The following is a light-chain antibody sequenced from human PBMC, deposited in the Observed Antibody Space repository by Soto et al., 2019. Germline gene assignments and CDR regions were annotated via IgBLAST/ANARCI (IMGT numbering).Light chain of an antibody. J-gene: IGKJ1*01. V-gene: IGKV3-15*01. CDR1: QSINAH. CDR2: GAS. CDR3: QQYTTWLWT. Sequence: EVVMTQSPATLSVSPGERVTLSCRASQSINAHLAWYQQKPGQAPRLLIHGASTRATGIPARFSGSGFGTELLLTISSLQSEDFAVYYCQQYTTWLWTFGQGTKVEIQ.